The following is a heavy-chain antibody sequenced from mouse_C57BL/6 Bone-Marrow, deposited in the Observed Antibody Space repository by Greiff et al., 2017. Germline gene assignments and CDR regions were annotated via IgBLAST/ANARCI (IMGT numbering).Heavy chain of an antibody. CDR1: GYTFTRYG. V-gene: IGHV1-81*01. Sequence: QVQLQQSGAELARPGASVKLSCKASGYTFTRYGISWVKQRTGQGLEWIGEISPRSVNTYYKEKFKGKATLTADKSSSTAYMELRSLTSEDSAVYFCVPTIVTTRGYYFDDWGQGTTLTVSS. D-gene: IGHD2-5*01. J-gene: IGHJ2*01. CDR2: ISPRSVNT. CDR3: VPTIVTTRGYYFDD.